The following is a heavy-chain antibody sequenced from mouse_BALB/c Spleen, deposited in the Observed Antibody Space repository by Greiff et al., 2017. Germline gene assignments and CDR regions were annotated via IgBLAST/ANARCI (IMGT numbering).Heavy chain of an antibody. J-gene: IGHJ4*01. CDR3: ARGRGYGNYGLYAMDY. CDR2: ISDGGSYT. D-gene: IGHD2-10*02. V-gene: IGHV5-4*02. Sequence: EVKVVESGGGLVTPGGSLKLSCAASGFTFSDYYMYWVRQTPEKRLEWVATISDGGSYTYYPDSVKGRFTISRDNAKNNLYLQMSSLKSEDTAMYYCARGRGYGNYGLYAMDYWGQGTSVTVSS. CDR1: GFTFSDYY.